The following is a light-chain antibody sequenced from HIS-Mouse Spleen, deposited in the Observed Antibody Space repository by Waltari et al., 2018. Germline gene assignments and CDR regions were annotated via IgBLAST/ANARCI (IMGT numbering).Light chain of an antibody. CDR2: WAA. CDR3: QQYYSTPVWT. CDR1: QSVLYSSNNKNY. Sequence: DIVMTQSPDSLAVSLGERATINCKSSQSVLYSSNNKNYLAWYQKKPGQPPKLLIYWAATRESGVPDRFSGSGSGTDFTLTISSLQAEDVAVYYCQQYYSTPVWTFGQGTKVEIK. J-gene: IGKJ1*01. V-gene: IGKV4-1*01.